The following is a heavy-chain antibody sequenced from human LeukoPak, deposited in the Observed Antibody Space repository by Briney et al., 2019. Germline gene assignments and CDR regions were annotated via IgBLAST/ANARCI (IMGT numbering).Heavy chain of an antibody. CDR2: INPNSGGT. V-gene: IGHV1-2*02. CDR3: ASSIAVAETGCFDP. J-gene: IGHJ5*02. Sequence: ASVKVSWKASGYTFTVYYMPWVRQAPGQGLEWMGWINPNSGGTNYAQKFQGRVTMTRDTSISTAYMTPSRLRSDDTALYHGASSIAVAETGCFDPWGQGTLVTVSS. CDR1: GYTFTVYY. D-gene: IGHD6-19*01.